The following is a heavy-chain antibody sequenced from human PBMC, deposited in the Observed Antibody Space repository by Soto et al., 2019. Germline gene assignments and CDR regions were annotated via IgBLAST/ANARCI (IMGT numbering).Heavy chain of an antibody. J-gene: IGHJ3*01. D-gene: IGHD6-19*01. CDR1: GFSFSSYW. CDR2: IDIDGSST. V-gene: IGHV3-74*01. CDR3: ARAGWGGSGWYAFDV. Sequence: EVKLVESGGGLVQPGGSLRLSCVASGFSFSSYWMHWVRQAPGKGLVWVSHIDIDGSSTDYADAVKGRFTLSRDNTKNTLYLQMSSVRAEYTAVYSCARAGWGGSGWYAFDVWGQGTMVTVSS.